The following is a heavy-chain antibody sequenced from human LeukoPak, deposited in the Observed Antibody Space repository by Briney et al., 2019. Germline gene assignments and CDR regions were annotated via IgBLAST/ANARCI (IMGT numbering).Heavy chain of an antibody. CDR1: GFSFSTYA. J-gene: IGHJ4*02. CDR3: AKGPYCGGDCYFPFDY. D-gene: IGHD2-21*02. Sequence: GGSLRLSCAASGFSFSTYAMSWVRQAPGKGLEWVSSISRSGGSTYYADSVKGRFTISRDNSKNTLSLQMNSLRAEDTAVYYCAKGPYCGGDCYFPFDYWGQGTLVTVFS. V-gene: IGHV3-23*01. CDR2: ISRSGGST.